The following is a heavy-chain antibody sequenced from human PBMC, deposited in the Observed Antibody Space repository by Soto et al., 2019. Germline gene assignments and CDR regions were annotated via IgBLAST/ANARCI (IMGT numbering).Heavy chain of an antibody. D-gene: IGHD5-18*01. J-gene: IGHJ6*02. CDR2: IIPIFGTA. CDR3: ARSGGTAMVRPYYYGMDV. Sequence: QVHLVQSGAEVKKPGSSVKVSCKASGGTFSSYAISWVRQAPGQGLEWMGGIIPIFGTANYAQKFQGRVTITADESTSTAYMELSSLRSEDTAVYYCARSGGTAMVRPYYYGMDVWGQGTTVTVSS. CDR1: GGTFSSYA. V-gene: IGHV1-69*01.